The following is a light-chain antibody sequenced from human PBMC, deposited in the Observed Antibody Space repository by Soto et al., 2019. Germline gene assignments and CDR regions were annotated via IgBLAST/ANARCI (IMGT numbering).Light chain of an antibody. Sequence: EIVLTQSPGTLSLSPGERATLSCRASQSVSSSYLAWYQQKPGQAPRLLIYGASTRATGFPARFSGSGSGTEFTLTITSLQSEDFAVYYCQQNNHWLWTFGQGTKVDIK. V-gene: IGKV3-15*01. J-gene: IGKJ1*01. CDR3: QQNNHWLWT. CDR1: QSVSSSY. CDR2: GAS.